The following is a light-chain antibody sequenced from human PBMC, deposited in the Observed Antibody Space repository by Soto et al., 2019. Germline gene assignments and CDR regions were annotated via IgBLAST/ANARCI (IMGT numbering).Light chain of an antibody. Sequence: EIVFTQSPATLSLSPGERATLSCRASQSIGLAIAWYQHKPGQAPRLLIFDASQRATGIPARFRGSGSGTDFTLSISSLEPEDFAVSYCQQRTDRPQWTFGQGNKVDIK. CDR1: QSIGLA. CDR2: DAS. CDR3: QQRTDRPQWT. V-gene: IGKV3-11*01. J-gene: IGKJ1*01.